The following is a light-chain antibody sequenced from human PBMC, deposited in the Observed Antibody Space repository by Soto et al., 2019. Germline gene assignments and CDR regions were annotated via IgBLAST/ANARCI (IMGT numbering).Light chain of an antibody. CDR3: QQYDNWPPTT. CDR1: QSVSSN. Sequence: VRTHSPATLPVCLGERATLSCRASQSVSSNVAWYQQKPGLAPRLLIHTSATRATGIPARFSGRGSGTFFTLTISGLQSEDFATYYCQQYDNWPPTTFGQGTRLEIK. V-gene: IGKV3-15*01. CDR2: TSA. J-gene: IGKJ5*01.